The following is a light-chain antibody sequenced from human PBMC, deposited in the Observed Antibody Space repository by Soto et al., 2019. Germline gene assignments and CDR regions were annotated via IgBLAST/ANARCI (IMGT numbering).Light chain of an antibody. CDR2: DAS. CDR1: QSVRSN. J-gene: IGKJ2*01. CDR3: QQYAGSPRT. Sequence: EIVMTQSPATLSVSPGERATLSCRASQSVRSNLAWYQQKPGQAPRLLIYDASSRATGIPDRFSGSGSDTDFTLTISRLEPEDFAVYYCQQYAGSPRTFGQGTKVDIK. V-gene: IGKV3-20*01.